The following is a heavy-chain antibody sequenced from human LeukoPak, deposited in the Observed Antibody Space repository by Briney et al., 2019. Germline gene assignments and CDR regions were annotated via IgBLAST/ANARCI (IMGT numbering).Heavy chain of an antibody. V-gene: IGHV3-23*01. CDR3: ATLPRGPTGYVGYGGEDY. CDR2: ITGSGGST. CDR1: GFTFSIYS. J-gene: IGHJ4*02. D-gene: IGHD5-12*01. Sequence: GGSLRLSCAASGFTFSIYSMTWVRQAPGKGLQWVSAITGSGGSTSYADSVKGRFTISRDNSENTLYLRMNGLRAEDTAVYYCATLPRGPTGYVGYGGEDYWGQGTLVTVSS.